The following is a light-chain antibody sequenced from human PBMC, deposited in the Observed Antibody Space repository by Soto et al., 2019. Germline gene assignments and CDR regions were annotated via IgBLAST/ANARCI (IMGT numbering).Light chain of an antibody. Sequence: QSVLTQPASVSGSPGQSITISCTGTSSDVGGYNYVSWYQQHRGKAPKLMIYDVSNRPSGVSNRFSGSKSGNTASLTISGLQAEDEADYYCSSYTSSTYGFGTGTKVTVL. CDR3: SSYTSSTYG. CDR1: SSDVGGYNY. V-gene: IGLV2-14*01. CDR2: DVS. J-gene: IGLJ1*01.